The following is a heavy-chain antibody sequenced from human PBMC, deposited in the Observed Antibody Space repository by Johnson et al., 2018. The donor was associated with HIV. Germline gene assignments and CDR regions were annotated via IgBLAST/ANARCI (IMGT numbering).Heavy chain of an antibody. CDR1: GFTISDYY. J-gene: IGHJ3*02. D-gene: IGHD6-13*01. CDR2: INQDGSEK. Sequence: VQLVESGGGLVQPGGSLRLSCAASGFTISDYYMSWIRQAPGKGLEWVANINQDGSEKFSVDSVKGRLAISRDNANNSLYLQMNSLRAEDTAVYYCARLGIAAARGAFDIWGQGTMVTVSS. V-gene: IGHV3-7*04. CDR3: ARLGIAAARGAFDI.